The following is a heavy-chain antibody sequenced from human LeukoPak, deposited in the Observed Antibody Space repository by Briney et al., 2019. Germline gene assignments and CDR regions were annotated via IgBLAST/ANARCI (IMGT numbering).Heavy chain of an antibody. Sequence: AAGSLSLSWAADGFTLSRICMRWDRPVHGEWLGWVSAISGSGGSTYHADSVKGRFTISRDTSKNTLYLQMNRRRTKGTAVYLCARQIFYESIGRQYWGQGTLVTVSS. CDR1: GFTLSRIC. J-gene: IGHJ4*02. V-gene: IGHV3-23*01. D-gene: IGHD3-22*01. CDR2: ISGSGGST. CDR3: ARQIFYESIGRQY.